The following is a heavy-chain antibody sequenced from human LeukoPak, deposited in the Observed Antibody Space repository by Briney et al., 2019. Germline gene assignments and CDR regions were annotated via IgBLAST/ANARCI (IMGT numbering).Heavy chain of an antibody. J-gene: IGHJ4*02. CDR3: TKDILRRAVATRGAFDY. D-gene: IGHD5-12*01. Sequence: GGSLRLSCAASGYTFDDYAMHWVRQAPGKGLEWVSGISWNSGSIGYADSVKGRFTISRDNAKNSLYLQMNSLRAEDTALYYCTKDILRRAVATRGAFDYWGQGTLVTVSS. V-gene: IGHV3-9*01. CDR1: GYTFDDYA. CDR2: ISWNSGSI.